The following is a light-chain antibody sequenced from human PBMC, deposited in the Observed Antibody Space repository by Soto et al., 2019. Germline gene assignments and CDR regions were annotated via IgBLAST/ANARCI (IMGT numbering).Light chain of an antibody. V-gene: IGKV3-20*01. CDR2: DTS. Sequence: EIVLTQSPGTLSLSPGERATLSCRASQSVSSTYLAWYQHKPGQAPRLLIYDTSSRAAGIPDRFSGSGSATDFTLTISRLEPEDFAVYCCQQYGRTPYTFGQGTKLDIK. CDR1: QSVSSTY. CDR3: QQYGRTPYT. J-gene: IGKJ2*01.